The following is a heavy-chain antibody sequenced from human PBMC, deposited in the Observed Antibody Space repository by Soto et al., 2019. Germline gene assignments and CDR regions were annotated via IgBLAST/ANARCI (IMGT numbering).Heavy chain of an antibody. D-gene: IGHD3-22*01. J-gene: IGHJ4*02. Sequence: GESLKISCKGSGYSFTTYWIGWVRQMPGKGLEWMGVIYPGDSDIRFSPSFQGQVTISADMSLGTAYLQWSSLRVSDTAMYYCARQAYHYDTNSFGYWGQGTLVTVSS. CDR2: IYPGDSDI. CDR1: GYSFTTYW. CDR3: ARQAYHYDTNSFGY. V-gene: IGHV5-51*01.